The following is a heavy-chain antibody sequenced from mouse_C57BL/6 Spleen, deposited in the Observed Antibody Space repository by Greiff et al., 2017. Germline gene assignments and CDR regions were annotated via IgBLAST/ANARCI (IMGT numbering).Heavy chain of an antibody. CDR3: ARSGDYDATSYAMDY. Sequence: QVQLQQSGAELVKPGASVKISCKASGYAFSSYWMNWVKQRPGKGLEWIGQIYPGDGDTNYNGKFKGKATLTADKSSSTAYMQLSSLTSEDSAVYFCARSGDYDATSYAMDYWGQGTSVTVSS. J-gene: IGHJ4*01. D-gene: IGHD2-4*01. CDR1: GYAFSSYW. CDR2: IYPGDGDT. V-gene: IGHV1-80*01.